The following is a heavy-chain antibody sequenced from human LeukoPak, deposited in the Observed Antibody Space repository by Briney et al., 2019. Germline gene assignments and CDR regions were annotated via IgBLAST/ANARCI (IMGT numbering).Heavy chain of an antibody. CDR1: GFTFSNYW. CDR2: IKEDGSEK. J-gene: IGHJ4*02. V-gene: IGHV3-7*03. Sequence: GRSLRLSCAASGFTFSNYWLNWVRQAPGKGLEWVANIKEDGSEKYYVDSVKGRFTISRDNAKNSLFLQMNSLRAEDTAVYYCAGTLRGGGALDYWGQGTLVAVSS. CDR3: AGTLRGGGALDY. D-gene: IGHD3-16*01.